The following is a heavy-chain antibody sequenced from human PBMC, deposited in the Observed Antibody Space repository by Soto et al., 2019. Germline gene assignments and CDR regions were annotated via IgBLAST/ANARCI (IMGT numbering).Heavy chain of an antibody. V-gene: IGHV3-11*01. Sequence: VGSLRVSCAASGFSFGDYYMSWVRQAPGQGLEWISYIIDNGTTIYYADSVKGRFTISRDNAKNSLYLQMNSLRAEDTAVYYCARDRNYYGSGGPLGMDLWGQGTTVTVSS. CDR1: GFSFGDYY. D-gene: IGHD3-10*01. CDR3: ARDRNYYGSGGPLGMDL. J-gene: IGHJ6*02. CDR2: IIDNGTTI.